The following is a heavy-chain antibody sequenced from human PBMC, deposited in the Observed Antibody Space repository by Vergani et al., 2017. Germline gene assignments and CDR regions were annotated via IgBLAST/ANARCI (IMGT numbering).Heavy chain of an antibody. Sequence: EVHLVQSGAEVKKPGESLKISCKGSGHTFTKYWIAWVRQLPGKGLEWMGIIYPDDSDIRYSPSFQGQVTISADQSISTAYLQWNTLKASDTATYYCARLPRDLRATENDAFYIWGQGTMVTVSS. D-gene: IGHD1-14*01. V-gene: IGHV5-51*01. CDR3: ARLPRDLRATENDAFYI. CDR1: GHTFTKYW. CDR2: IYPDDSDI. J-gene: IGHJ3*02.